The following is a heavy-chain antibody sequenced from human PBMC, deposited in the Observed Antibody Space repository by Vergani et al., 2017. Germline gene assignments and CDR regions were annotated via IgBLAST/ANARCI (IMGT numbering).Heavy chain of an antibody. D-gene: IGHD5-12*01. CDR3: ATPRLRFSYYSDDGMDV. V-gene: IGHV1-24*01. CDR2: FDPEDGEA. Sequence: QAQLAQTGAEVKKPGASAKVSCKVSGYILTELSMHWVRQAPGKGLAWMGGFDPEDGEAINAQKFQGRVTMTEDTSTDTAYMELSSLRAEETAVYYCATPRLRFSYYSDDGMDVWGQGTTVTVS. CDR1: GYILTELS. J-gene: IGHJ6*02.